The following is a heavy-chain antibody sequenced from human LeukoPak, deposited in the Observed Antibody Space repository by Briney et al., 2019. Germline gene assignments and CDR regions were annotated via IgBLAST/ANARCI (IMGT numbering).Heavy chain of an antibody. CDR2: INTNTGNP. V-gene: IGHV7-4-1*02. J-gene: IGHJ4*02. CDR3: ARSMITFGGVIVVPFDY. D-gene: IGHD3-16*02. CDR1: GYTFTSYA. Sequence: ASVKVSCKASGYTFTSYAMNWVRQAPGQGLEWMGWINTNTGNPTYAQGFTGRFVFSLDTSVSTAYLQISSLKAEDTAVYYCARSMITFGGVIVVPFDYWGQGTLDTVSS.